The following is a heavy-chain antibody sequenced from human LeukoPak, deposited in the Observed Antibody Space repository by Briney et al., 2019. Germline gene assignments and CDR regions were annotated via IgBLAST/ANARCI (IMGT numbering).Heavy chain of an antibody. CDR1: GGSTSSDY. CDR2: VYNSGDT. D-gene: IGHD3-16*01. Sequence: SETLSLTCTVSGGSTSSDYWSWIRQSPGKGLEWVGYVYNSGDTGKNPSLKSRVTILLDTSKNQCSLKLTSVSAADTAVYYCARLKLGAYFDPRGRGTLVTVSS. CDR3: ARLKLGAYFDP. V-gene: IGHV4-59*08. J-gene: IGHJ2*01.